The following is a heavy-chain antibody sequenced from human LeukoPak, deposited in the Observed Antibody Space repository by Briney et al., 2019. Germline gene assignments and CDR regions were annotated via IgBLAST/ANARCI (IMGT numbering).Heavy chain of an antibody. D-gene: IGHD4-17*01. CDR1: GFTFTNYA. V-gene: IGHV3-23*01. Sequence: PGGSLRLSCAAPGFTFTNYAMNWVRQAPGKELEWVSAISGSGGSSSYADSVRGRFTISRDNAKNSLYLQMNSLRAEDTAVYYCARLFDYAHYFDYWGQGTLVTVSS. CDR2: ISGSGGSS. J-gene: IGHJ4*02. CDR3: ARLFDYAHYFDY.